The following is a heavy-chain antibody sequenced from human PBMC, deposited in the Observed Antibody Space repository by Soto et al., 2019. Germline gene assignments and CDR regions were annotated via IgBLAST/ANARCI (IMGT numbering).Heavy chain of an antibody. CDR2: IYFSGST. V-gene: IGHV4-59*01. CDR1: GGSISNYY. D-gene: IGHD3-10*01. CDR3: ARKGGYYRDAFDM. Sequence: SETLSLTCAVSGGSISNYYWSWIRQPPGTGLEWIGYIYFSGSTNYNPSLRSRVTISVDTSKNQFSLKLSSVTAADTAVYYCARKGGYYRDAFDMWGQGTMVTVSS. J-gene: IGHJ3*02.